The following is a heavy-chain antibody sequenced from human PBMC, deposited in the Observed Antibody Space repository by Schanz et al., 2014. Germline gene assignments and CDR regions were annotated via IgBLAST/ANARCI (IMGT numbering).Heavy chain of an antibody. CDR2: ISDDGVNT. CDR3: AKEEMGIGAHELDY. J-gene: IGHJ4*02. D-gene: IGHD3-10*01. CDR1: GFTFSTYA. Sequence: VQLVESGGGVVQPGGSLRLSCAASGFTFSTYAMSWVRQAPGRGLEWVSAISDDGVNTYYADSVKGRFTISRDNSKNTLYLQMNSLRAEDTAIYYCAKEEMGIGAHELDYWGQGTLVTVSS. V-gene: IGHV3-23*04.